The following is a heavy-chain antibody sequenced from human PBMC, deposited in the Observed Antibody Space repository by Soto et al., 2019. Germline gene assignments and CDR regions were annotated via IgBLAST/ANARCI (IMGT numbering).Heavy chain of an antibody. D-gene: IGHD2-2*01. J-gene: IGHJ5*02. Sequence: ASVKVSCKASGGTFSSYAISWVRQAPGQGLEWMGGIIPIFGTANYAQKFQGRVTITADESTSTAYMELSSLRSEDTAVYYCARFIGVVPAARYWFDPWGQGALVTVS. CDR3: ARFIGVVPAARYWFDP. CDR2: IIPIFGTA. CDR1: GGTFSSYA. V-gene: IGHV1-69*13.